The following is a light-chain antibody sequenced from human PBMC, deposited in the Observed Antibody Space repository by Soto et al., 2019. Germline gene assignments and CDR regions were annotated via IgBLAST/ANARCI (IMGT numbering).Light chain of an antibody. CDR1: QSVASN. V-gene: IGKV3-15*01. J-gene: IGKJ3*01. CDR3: QQYLNWPAYT. Sequence: EIVMTQSPASLSVSPGERATLSCRASQSVASNLAWYQQKPGQAPRLLIYGASTRATGIPARFSGSGSGTEFTLTISSLQSEDFAVYYCQQYLNWPAYTFGPGTKVDIK. CDR2: GAS.